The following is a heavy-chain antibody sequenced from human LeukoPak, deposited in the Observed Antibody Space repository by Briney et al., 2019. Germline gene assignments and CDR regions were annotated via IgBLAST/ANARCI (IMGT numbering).Heavy chain of an antibody. V-gene: IGHV3-33*06. CDR1: GFTFSSYG. Sequence: PGRSLRLSCAASGFTFSSYGMHWVRQAPGKGLEWVAVIWYDGSNKYYADSVKGRFTISRDNSKNTLYLQMNSLRAEDTAVYYCAKEWSAFDLWGQGTMVSVSS. J-gene: IGHJ3*01. D-gene: IGHD2-15*01. CDR3: AKEWSAFDL. CDR2: IWYDGSNK.